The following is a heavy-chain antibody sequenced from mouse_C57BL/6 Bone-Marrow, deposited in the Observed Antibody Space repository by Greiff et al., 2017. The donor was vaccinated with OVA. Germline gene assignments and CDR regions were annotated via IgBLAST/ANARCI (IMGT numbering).Heavy chain of an antibody. CDR3: ARDRDDYDVGYAMDY. CDR1: GFTFSSYA. V-gene: IGHV5-4*01. D-gene: IGHD2-4*01. J-gene: IGHJ4*01. CDR2: ISDGGSYT. Sequence: EVQLVESGGGLVKPGGSLKLSCAASGFTFSSYAMSWVRQTPEKRLEWVATISDGGSYTYYPDNVKGRFTISRDNAKNNLYLQMSHLKSEDTAMYYCARDRDDYDVGYAMDYWGQGTSVTVSS.